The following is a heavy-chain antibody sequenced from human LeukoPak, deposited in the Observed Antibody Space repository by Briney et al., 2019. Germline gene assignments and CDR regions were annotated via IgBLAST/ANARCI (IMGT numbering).Heavy chain of an antibody. CDR3: VRDHRGTFDY. Sequence: PGGSLRLSCAASGFIFSSYWMSWVRQTPGKGLEWVANIKQDGSEKNYVDSVKGRFTISRDNAKNSLYLQMNSLRAEDTAVYYCVRDHRGTFDYRGQGTLVTVSS. D-gene: IGHD3-10*01. CDR1: GFIFSSYW. J-gene: IGHJ4*02. V-gene: IGHV3-7*03. CDR2: IKQDGSEK.